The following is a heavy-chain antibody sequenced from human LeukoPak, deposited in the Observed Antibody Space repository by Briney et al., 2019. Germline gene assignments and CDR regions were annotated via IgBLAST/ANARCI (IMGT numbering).Heavy chain of an antibody. D-gene: IGHD5/OR15-5a*01. J-gene: IGHJ4*02. CDR2: FDPGDAET. Sequence: ASVKVSFKFYGYTLTELSMHWVRRAPGKGLEWMGGFDPGDAETIYAQKFQGRVTMTEDTSTDTAYMELSRLRSEDTAVYYCAAGGVYDLLRYWGQGALVTVSS. CDR1: GYTLTELS. V-gene: IGHV1-24*01. CDR3: AAGGVYDLLRY.